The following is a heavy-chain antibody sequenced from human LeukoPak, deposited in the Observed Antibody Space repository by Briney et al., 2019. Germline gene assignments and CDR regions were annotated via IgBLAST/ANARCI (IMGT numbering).Heavy chain of an antibody. D-gene: IGHD4-23*01. CDR3: ARDSATVVTQRAFDI. CDR1: GYTFTGYY. J-gene: IGHJ3*02. CDR2: INPNSGGT. Sequence: GASVKVSCKASGYTFTGYYMHWVRQAPGQGLEWMGWINPNSGGTNYAQKFQGWVTMTRDTSISTAYMELSRLGSDDTAVYYCARDSATVVTQRAFDIWGQGTMVTVSS. V-gene: IGHV1-2*04.